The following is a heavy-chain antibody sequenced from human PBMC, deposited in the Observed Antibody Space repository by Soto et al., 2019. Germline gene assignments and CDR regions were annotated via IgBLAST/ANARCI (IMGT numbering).Heavy chain of an antibody. D-gene: IGHD3-3*01. V-gene: IGHV3-30-3*01. CDR2: ISFDGSYK. J-gene: IGHJ6*02. Sequence: PGGSLRLSCAASGFIFSSYAMHWVRQAPGKGLEWVAVISFDGSYKYYADSVKGRFTISRDNSKNTLCLQMNSLRAEDTAVYYCPRGYDFWSGYYYPHGMDVWGQGATVTVSS. CDR1: GFIFSSYA. CDR3: PRGYDFWSGYYYPHGMDV.